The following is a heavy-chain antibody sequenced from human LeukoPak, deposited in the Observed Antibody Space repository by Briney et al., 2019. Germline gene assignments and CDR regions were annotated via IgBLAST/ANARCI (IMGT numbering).Heavy chain of an antibody. Sequence: SETLSLTCAVYGGSFSGYYWSWIRQPPGKGLEWIGEINHSGSTNYNPSLKSRVTISVDTSKNQFSLKLSSVTAADTAVYYCARGGIYYYYYMDVWGKGTTVTVSS. CDR3: ARGGIYYYYYMDV. CDR1: GGSFSGYY. V-gene: IGHV4-34*01. CDR2: INHSGST. J-gene: IGHJ6*03.